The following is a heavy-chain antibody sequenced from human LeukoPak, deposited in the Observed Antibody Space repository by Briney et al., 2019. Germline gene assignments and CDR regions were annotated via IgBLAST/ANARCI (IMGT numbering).Heavy chain of an antibody. J-gene: IGHJ4*02. CDR2: ISGSGGST. Sequence: GGSLRLSCAASGFTFSSYAMSWVRQAPGKGLEWVSAISGSGGSTYYADSVKGRFTISRDNSKNTLYLQMNSLRAEDTAVYYCAKDQDYYGSGSYYFDYWGQGTLVTVSS. V-gene: IGHV3-23*01. D-gene: IGHD3-10*01. CDR3: AKDQDYYGSGSYYFDY. CDR1: GFTFSSYA.